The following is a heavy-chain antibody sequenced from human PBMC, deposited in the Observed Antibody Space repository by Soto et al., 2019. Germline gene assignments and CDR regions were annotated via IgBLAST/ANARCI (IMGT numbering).Heavy chain of an antibody. D-gene: IGHD6-13*01. J-gene: IGHJ4*02. Sequence: PSETLSLTCTVSGGSISSGGYYWSWIRQHQGKGLEWIGYIYYSGSTNYNPSLKSRVTISVDTSKNQFSLKLSSVTAADTAVYYCAGGYSSSWYPGSDMDYWGQGTLVTVSS. CDR1: GGSISSGGYY. V-gene: IGHV4-61*08. CDR2: IYYSGST. CDR3: AGGYSSSWYPGSDMDY.